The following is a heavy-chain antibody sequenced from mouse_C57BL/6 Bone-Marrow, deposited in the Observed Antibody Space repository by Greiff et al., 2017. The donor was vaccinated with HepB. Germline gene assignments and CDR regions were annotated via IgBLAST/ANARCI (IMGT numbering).Heavy chain of an antibody. V-gene: IGHV5-4*03. J-gene: IGHJ3*01. CDR1: GFTFSSYA. CDR3: ARGYLYYYGSSYDWFAY. D-gene: IGHD1-1*01. Sequence: EVKLVESGGGLVKPGGSLKLSCAASGFTFSSYAMSWVRQTPEKRLEWVATISDGGSYTYYPDNVKGRFTISRDNAKNNLYLQMSHLKSEDTAMYYCARGYLYYYGSSYDWFAYWGQGTLVTVSA. CDR2: ISDGGSYT.